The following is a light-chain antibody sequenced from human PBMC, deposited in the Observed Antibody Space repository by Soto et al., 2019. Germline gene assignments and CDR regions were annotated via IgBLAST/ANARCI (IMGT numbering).Light chain of an antibody. CDR3: SSYTTSNTRQIV. CDR1: SSDVGGYNY. CDR2: DVS. J-gene: IGLJ1*01. Sequence: QSALTQPASVSGSPGQSITISCTGTSSDVGGYNYVSWYQQHPGKAPKFMIYDVSNRPSGGSNRFSGSKSGNTASLTISGLQAEDEADYYCSSYTTSNTRQIVFGTGTKLTVL. V-gene: IGLV2-14*01.